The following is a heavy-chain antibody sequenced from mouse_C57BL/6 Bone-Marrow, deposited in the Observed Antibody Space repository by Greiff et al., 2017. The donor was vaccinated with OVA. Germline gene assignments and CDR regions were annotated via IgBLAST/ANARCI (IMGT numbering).Heavy chain of an antibody. CDR2: IWWADDT. CDR1: GFSLSTFGLG. J-gene: IGHJ1*03. Sequence: QVTLKESGPGILQPSQTLSLTCSFSGFSLSTFGLGVGWIRQPSGKGLEWLAHIWWADDTYYNPALKGRLTISKNTSKNPVCLEIANVDTADTATDYCARIARGNYDWYVDVWGTGTTVTVSS. CDR3: ARIARGNYDWYVDV. V-gene: IGHV8-8*01. D-gene: IGHD2-1*01.